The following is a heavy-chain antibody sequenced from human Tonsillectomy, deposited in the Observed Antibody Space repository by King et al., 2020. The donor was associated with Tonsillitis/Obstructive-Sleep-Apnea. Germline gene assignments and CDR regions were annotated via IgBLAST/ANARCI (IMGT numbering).Heavy chain of an antibody. CDR3: ARGPQWLVPMYYHMDV. CDR2: MYYSGST. J-gene: IGHJ6*03. D-gene: IGHD6-19*01. CDR1: GGSLSNYY. V-gene: IGHV4-59*01. Sequence: QLQESGPGLVKPSETLSLTCSVSGGSLSNYYWNWIRQPPGKGLEWIGYMYYSGSTNYNPSLKSRVTMSVDTSKNQFSLKLSSVTAADTAVYYCARGPQWLVPMYYHMDVWGKGTTVTVSS.